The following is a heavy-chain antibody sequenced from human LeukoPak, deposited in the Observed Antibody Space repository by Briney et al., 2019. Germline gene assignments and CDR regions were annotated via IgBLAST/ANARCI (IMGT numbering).Heavy chain of an antibody. D-gene: IGHD4-17*01. CDR1: GGTFSSYA. CDR3: VTTENYRSDNWFDP. V-gene: IGHV1-69*13. J-gene: IGHJ5*02. CDR2: IIPIFGTA. Sequence: PRASVKVSCKASGGTFSSYAISWVRQAPGQGLEWMGGIIPIFGTANYAQKFQGRVTITADESTSTAYMELSSLRSEDTAVYYCVTTENYRSDNWFDPWGQGTLVTVSS.